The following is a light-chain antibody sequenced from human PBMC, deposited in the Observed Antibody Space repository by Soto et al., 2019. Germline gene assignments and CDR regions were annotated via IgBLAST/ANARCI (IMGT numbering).Light chain of an antibody. V-gene: IGKV3-11*01. CDR3: QQRSDWPPLFT. Sequence: IVLTQSPATLSLSPGERATLSCRASQSVISYLAWYQQKPGQAPRLLIYDASKRATGIPARFSGSGSGTDLTLTISGLEPEDFAVYYCQQRSDWPPLFTLGPGTTVDIK. CDR1: QSVISY. CDR2: DAS. J-gene: IGKJ3*01.